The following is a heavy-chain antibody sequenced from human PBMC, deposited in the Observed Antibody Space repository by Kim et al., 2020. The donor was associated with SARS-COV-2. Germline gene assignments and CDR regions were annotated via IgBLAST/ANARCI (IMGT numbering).Heavy chain of an antibody. CDR3: ARVEYSSGTWCFDY. Sequence: GGSLRLSCAASGFTFSSYSMNWVRQAPGKGLEWVSSISSSSSYIYYADSVKGRFTISRDNAKNSLYLQMNSLRAEDTAVYYCARVEYSSGTWCFDYWGQGTLVTFSS. CDR2: ISSSSSYI. CDR1: GFTFSSYS. J-gene: IGHJ4*02. D-gene: IGHD6-19*01. V-gene: IGHV3-21*01.